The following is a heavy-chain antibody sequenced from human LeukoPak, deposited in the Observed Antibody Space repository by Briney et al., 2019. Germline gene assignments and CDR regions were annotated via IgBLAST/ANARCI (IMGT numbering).Heavy chain of an antibody. CDR2: ISGSGGSK. CDR1: GFTFSSYA. Sequence: GGPLRLSCAASGFTFSSYAMSWGRQARGKGLGWVPAISGSGGSKYHADSVKGRFTISRDNSKNTLYLQMNSLRAEDTAVYYCAKNSGYRRAFDIWGQGTMVTVPS. J-gene: IGHJ3*02. CDR3: AKNSGYRRAFDI. V-gene: IGHV3-23*01. D-gene: IGHD3-22*01.